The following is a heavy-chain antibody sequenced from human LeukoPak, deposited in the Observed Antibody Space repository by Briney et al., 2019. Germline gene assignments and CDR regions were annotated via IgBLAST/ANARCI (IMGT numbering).Heavy chain of an antibody. CDR1: GYSITSGYY. D-gene: IGHD1-14*01. V-gene: IGHV4-59*08. CDR3: AGHIAPEAYYYGMDV. J-gene: IGHJ6*02. Sequence: PSETLSLTCTVSGYSITSGYYWGWIRQPPGKGLEWIGYIYYSGSTNYNPSLKSRVTISVDTSKNQFSLKLSSVTAADTAVYYCAGHIAPEAYYYGMDVWGQGTTVTVSS. CDR2: IYYSGST.